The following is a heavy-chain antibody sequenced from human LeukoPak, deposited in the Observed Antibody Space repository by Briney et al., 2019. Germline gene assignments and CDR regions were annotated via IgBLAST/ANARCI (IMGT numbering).Heavy chain of an antibody. Sequence: KPSETLSLTCTVSGTSITSYYWNWIRQAPGQGPEWIGYGHYSGNTKYNPPLKSRVTISVDTSKNQFSLRLSSVTAADTAVYFCAKWASDNRAFDLWGQGTLVTVSS. CDR1: GTSITSYY. D-gene: IGHD2-8*01. CDR3: AKWASDNRAFDL. CDR2: GHYSGNT. J-gene: IGHJ4*02. V-gene: IGHV4-59*08.